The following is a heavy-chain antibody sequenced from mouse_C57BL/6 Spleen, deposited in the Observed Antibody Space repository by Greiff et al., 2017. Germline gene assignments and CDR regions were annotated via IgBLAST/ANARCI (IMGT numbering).Heavy chain of an antibody. V-gene: IGHV1-61*01. J-gene: IGHJ3*01. D-gene: IGHD2-1*01. Sequence: QVQLQQPGAELVRPGSSVKLSCKASGYTFTSYWMAWVKQRPGQGLEWIGNIYPSDSETHYNQKFKDKATLTVDKSSSTAYMQLSSLTSEDSAVYYCARGLLGPFADWGKGTLVTVSA. CDR3: ARGLLGPFAD. CDR2: IYPSDSET. CDR1: GYTFTSYW.